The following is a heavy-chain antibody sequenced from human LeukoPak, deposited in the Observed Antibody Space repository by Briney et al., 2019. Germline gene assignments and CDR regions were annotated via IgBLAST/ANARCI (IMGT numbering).Heavy chain of an antibody. CDR2: IYHSGST. CDR3: ARVIVVVPAASPSYYYYYGMDV. CDR1: GGSISSSNW. J-gene: IGHJ6*02. V-gene: IGHV4-4*02. Sequence: PSGTLSLTCAVSGGSISSSNWWSWVRQPPGKGLEWIGEIYHSGSTNYNPSLKSRVTISVDKSKNQFSLKLSSVTAADTAVYYCARVIVVVPAASPSYYYYYGMDVWGQGTTVTVSS. D-gene: IGHD2-2*01.